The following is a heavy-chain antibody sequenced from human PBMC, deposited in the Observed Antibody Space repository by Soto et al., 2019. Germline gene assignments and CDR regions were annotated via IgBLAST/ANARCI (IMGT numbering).Heavy chain of an antibody. J-gene: IGHJ3*02. CDR1: GGSISSGGYY. CDR2: IYYSGST. V-gene: IGHV4-31*03. Sequence: QVQLQESGPGLVKPSQTLSLTCTVSGGSISSGGYYWSWIRQHPGKGLEWIGYIYYSGSTYYNPSLKCRVTISVDTSKNQFSLKLSSVTVADTAVYYCARIPSVTMRVVVIHDAFDIWGQGTMVTVSS. D-gene: IGHD3-22*01. CDR3: ARIPSVTMRVVVIHDAFDI.